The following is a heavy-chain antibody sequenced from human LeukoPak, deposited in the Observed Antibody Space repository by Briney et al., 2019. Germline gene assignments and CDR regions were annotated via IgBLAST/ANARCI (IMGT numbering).Heavy chain of an antibody. Sequence: PPETLSLTCTVSGGSISSSNYYWGWIRQPPGKGLEWIGSIYYSGTTYYSSSLKSRVIISVDTSKNQFSLKLSSVTATDTAVYYCARHEAQDFDYWGQGTLVTVSS. V-gene: IGHV4-39*01. CDR3: ARHEAQDFDY. J-gene: IGHJ4*02. CDR1: GGSISSSNYY. CDR2: IYYSGTT.